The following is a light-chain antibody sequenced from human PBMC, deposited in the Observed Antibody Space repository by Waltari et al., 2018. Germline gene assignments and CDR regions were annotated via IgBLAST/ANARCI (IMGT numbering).Light chain of an antibody. CDR2: WAS. V-gene: IGKV4-1*01. CDR3: QQYFSSPLT. CDR1: SVLHSSNNENH. Sequence: SVLHSSNNENHLAWYQQKPGQPPKLLIYWASTRESGVPDRFSGSGYGTDFTLTISNLQAEDVAVYYCQQYFSSPLTFGGGTKVEIK. J-gene: IGKJ4*01.